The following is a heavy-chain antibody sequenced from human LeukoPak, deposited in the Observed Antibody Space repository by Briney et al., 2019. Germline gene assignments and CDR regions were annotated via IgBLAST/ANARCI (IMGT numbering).Heavy chain of an antibody. V-gene: IGHV3-74*01. Sequence: PGGSLRLSCGASGFTFSSYWRHSVRQAPGKGLGWVSRIKSDVSRTDYADSGKGRFIISRDNAKTTLYLQMRRLRVEDTAVYYCATGPGWDDILTGYYYFDYWGQGTMVTVSS. CDR1: GFTFSSYW. D-gene: IGHD3-9*01. CDR2: IKSDVSRT. CDR3: ATGPGWDDILTGYYYFDY. J-gene: IGHJ4*02.